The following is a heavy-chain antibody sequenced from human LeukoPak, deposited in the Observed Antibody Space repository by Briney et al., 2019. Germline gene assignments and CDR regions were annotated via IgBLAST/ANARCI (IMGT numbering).Heavy chain of an antibody. CDR2: IYHSGST. CDR3: XRDGWSGYYDY. CDR1: GYSISSGYY. J-gene: IGHJ4*02. V-gene: IGHV4-38-2*02. D-gene: IGHD3-3*01. Sequence: SETLSLTCTVSGYSISSGYYWGWIRQPPGKGLEWIGSIYHSGSTYYNPSLKSRVTISVDTSKNQFSLKLSSVTAADTAVYYXXRDGWSGYYDYWGQGTLVTVSS.